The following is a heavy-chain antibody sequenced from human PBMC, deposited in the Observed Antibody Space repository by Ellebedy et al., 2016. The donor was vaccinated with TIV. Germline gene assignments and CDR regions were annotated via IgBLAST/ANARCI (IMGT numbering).Heavy chain of an antibody. J-gene: IGHJ4*02. CDR3: ARESVRYFDCDY. Sequence: PGGSLRLSCAASGFTLSGYWMHWVRQVPGKGLVWLSRINTDGSSTSSAGSVEGRFTISRDNAKKTVYLEMNNLRAEDTAVYYCARESVRYFDCDYWGQGTLVTVSS. V-gene: IGHV3-74*01. CDR2: INTDGSST. CDR1: GFTLSGYW. D-gene: IGHD3-9*01.